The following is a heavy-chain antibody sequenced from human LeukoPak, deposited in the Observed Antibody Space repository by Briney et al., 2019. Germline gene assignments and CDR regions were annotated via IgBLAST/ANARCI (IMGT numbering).Heavy chain of an antibody. J-gene: IGHJ4*02. D-gene: IGHD3-9*01. CDR3: AKDGARYLLTYYFEY. V-gene: IGHV3-30*18. CDR2: ISYDGSKQ. Sequence: GQSLRLSRAASGFTFSRHDMHWVRQAPGKGLEWVAAISYDGSKQLYADSVKGRFTISRDNSKNTLNLQMNSLRDEDTAVYYCAKDGARYLLTYYFEYWGPGTLVTVSS. CDR1: GFTFSRHD.